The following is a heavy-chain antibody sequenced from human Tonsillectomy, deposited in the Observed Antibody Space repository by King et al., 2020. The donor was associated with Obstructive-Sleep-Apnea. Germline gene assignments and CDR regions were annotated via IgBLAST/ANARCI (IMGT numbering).Heavy chain of an antibody. Sequence: VQLVESGGGLVQPGGSLRLSCAASGFSFSSYAISWVRQAPGKGLEWVSAISGSCGSTYYADSVKGRFTISRDNSKNTRYLQMNSLRAEDTAVYYCARDSYYYDSSGYYFFAFDIWGQGTMVTVSS. J-gene: IGHJ3*02. CDR2: ISGSCGST. CDR1: GFSFSSYA. V-gene: IGHV3-23*04. CDR3: ARDSYYYDSSGYYFFAFDI. D-gene: IGHD3-22*01.